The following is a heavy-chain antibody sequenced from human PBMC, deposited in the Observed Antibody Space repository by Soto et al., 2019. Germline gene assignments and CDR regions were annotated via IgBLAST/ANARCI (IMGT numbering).Heavy chain of an antibody. Sequence: ASVKVSCKASGYTFTSYAMHWVRQAPGQRLEWMGWINAGNGNTKYSQKFQGRVTITRDTSASTAYMELSSLRSEDTAVYYCARDYLRNYGDYYYGMDVWGQGTTVTVSS. CDR3: ARDYLRNYGDYYYGMDV. J-gene: IGHJ6*02. D-gene: IGHD4-17*01. CDR1: GYTFTSYA. CDR2: INAGNGNT. V-gene: IGHV1-3*01.